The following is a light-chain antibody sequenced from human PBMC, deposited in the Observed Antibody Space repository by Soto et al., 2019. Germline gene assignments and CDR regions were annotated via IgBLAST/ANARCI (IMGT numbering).Light chain of an antibody. CDR3: HQYDHWPKT. Sequence: IVLTQSPGTLSLSPGERATLSCRASQSISSTYLAWYQQKPGQAPRLLIYGASSRATGIPDRFSGSGSGTDLTLTISSLQSDDFAVYDRHQYDHWPKTFGQGTKVDIK. CDR2: GAS. CDR1: QSISSTY. J-gene: IGKJ1*01. V-gene: IGKV3-20*01.